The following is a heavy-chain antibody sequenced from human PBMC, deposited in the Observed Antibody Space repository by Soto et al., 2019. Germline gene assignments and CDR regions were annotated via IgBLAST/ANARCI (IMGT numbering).Heavy chain of an antibody. V-gene: IGHV3-21*01. CDR1: GFTSSSHT. CDR2: ISATGSDI. CDR3: AGGYDVVRVPVAIRVGYFDH. Sequence: EVDLVESGGGLTKPGGALRLSCTDSGFTSSSHTMNWVRQAPGKGLEWVSPISATGSDIYYGDSVMGRFTISRDNGKISLYLQLNNLRVEDTAVYYCAGGYDVVRVPVAIRVGYFDHWGQGTVVTVSS. D-gene: IGHD3-16*01. J-gene: IGHJ4*02.